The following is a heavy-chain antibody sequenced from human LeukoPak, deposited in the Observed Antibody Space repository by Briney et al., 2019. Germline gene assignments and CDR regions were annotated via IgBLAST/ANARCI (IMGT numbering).Heavy chain of an antibody. J-gene: IGHJ5*02. CDR3: ATSYDAKTAPYDL. CDR2: IYTSGTT. Sequence: SETLSFTCTVSGGSISSYCWNWVRQPPGKGLEWIGYIYTSGTTDYNPSLKSRVTMSVDTSKNQLSMELRFLTAADTAVYYCATSYDAKTAPYDLWGQGTLVTVSS. D-gene: IGHD3-3*01. CDR1: GGSISSYC. V-gene: IGHV4-4*09.